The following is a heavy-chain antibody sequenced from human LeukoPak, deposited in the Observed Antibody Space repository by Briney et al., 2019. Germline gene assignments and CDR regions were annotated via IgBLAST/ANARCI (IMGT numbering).Heavy chain of an antibody. Sequence: SETLSLTCTVSGGSISSYYWSWIRQPPGKGLEWIGYIYYSGSTNYNPSLKSRVTISVDTSKNQFSLKLSSVTAADTAVYYCARLIQLPLHAYNWLDPWGQGTLVTVSS. CDR2: IYYSGST. CDR3: ARLIQLPLHAYNWLDP. J-gene: IGHJ5*02. D-gene: IGHD2-2*01. V-gene: IGHV4-59*08. CDR1: GGSISSYY.